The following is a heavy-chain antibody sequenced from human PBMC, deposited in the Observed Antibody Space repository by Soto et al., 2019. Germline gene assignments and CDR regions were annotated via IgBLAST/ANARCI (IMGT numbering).Heavy chain of an antibody. CDR3: ARLGGVDGARWFDY. CDR2: IYYSGST. V-gene: IGHV4-31*03. Sequence: QVQLRESCPRLVKPSETLSLTCTVSGGSISGGYYWTWIRQHPGKGLEWIGYIYYSGSTYYNPSLKIRITIGVDTPKNQFSLRLSSVTAADTALYYCARLGGVDGARWFDYWVQGTVLTVPQ. J-gene: IGHJ4*02. CDR1: GGSISGGYY. D-gene: IGHD1-26*01.